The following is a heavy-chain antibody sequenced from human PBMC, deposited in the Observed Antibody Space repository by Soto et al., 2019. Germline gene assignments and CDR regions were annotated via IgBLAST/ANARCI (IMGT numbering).Heavy chain of an antibody. D-gene: IGHD3-3*01. CDR2: INPSGGST. Sequence: QVQLVQSGAEVKKPGASVKVSCKASGYTFTSYYMHWVRQAPGQGLEWMGIINPSGGSTSYAQKFQGRVTMTRDTSTSTVYMELSSLRSEDTAVYYCARGHDFWSGYRTEFDYCGQGTLVTVSS. V-gene: IGHV1-46*01. CDR1: GYTFTSYY. J-gene: IGHJ4*02. CDR3: ARGHDFWSGYRTEFDY.